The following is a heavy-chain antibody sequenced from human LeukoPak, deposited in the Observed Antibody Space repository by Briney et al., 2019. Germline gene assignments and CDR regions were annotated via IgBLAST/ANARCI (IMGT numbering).Heavy chain of an antibody. Sequence: PGASLRLSCAASGFTFSNYAMSWVRQAPGKGLEWVANIKEDGSEKYYVGSVKGRFTISRDNAKNSLFLQMNSLRAEDTAVYYCASGNWNYYRQHDYWGQGTLVSVSS. J-gene: IGHJ4*02. CDR1: GFTFSNYA. D-gene: IGHD1-7*01. CDR3: ASGNWNYYRQHDY. V-gene: IGHV3-7*01. CDR2: IKEDGSEK.